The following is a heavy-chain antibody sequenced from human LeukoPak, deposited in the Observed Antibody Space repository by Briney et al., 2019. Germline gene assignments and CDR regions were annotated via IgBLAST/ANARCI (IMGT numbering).Heavy chain of an antibody. CDR3: ARGRISITGTTMGRYFDY. CDR2: INHSGST. V-gene: IGHV4-34*01. CDR1: GGSFSGYY. Sequence: SETLSLTCAVYGGSFSGYYWSWIRQPPGKGLEWIGEINHSGSTNYNPSLKSRVTISVDTSKNHFSLKLSSVTAADTAVYYCARGRISITGTTMGRYFDYWGQGTLVTVSS. D-gene: IGHD1-20*01. J-gene: IGHJ4*02.